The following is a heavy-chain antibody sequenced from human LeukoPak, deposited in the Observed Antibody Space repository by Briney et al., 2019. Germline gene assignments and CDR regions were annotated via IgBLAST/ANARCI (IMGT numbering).Heavy chain of an antibody. D-gene: IGHD5-12*01. CDR1: GYIFTSYW. Sequence: GESLKISCKGSGYIFTSYWIGWVRQLPGKGLEWMGIIYPGDSDTRYSPSFQGQVTISADKSISTAYLQCSSLKASDTAMYYCARRDQYSGYDSVDYWGQGTLVTVSS. J-gene: IGHJ4*02. CDR3: ARRDQYSGYDSVDY. V-gene: IGHV5-51*01. CDR2: IYPGDSDT.